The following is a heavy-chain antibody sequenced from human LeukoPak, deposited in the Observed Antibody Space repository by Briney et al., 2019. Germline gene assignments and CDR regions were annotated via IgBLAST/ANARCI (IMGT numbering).Heavy chain of an antibody. V-gene: IGHV1-18*01. CDR2: ISAYNGNT. CDR3: ARVRIAARREDPHDY. J-gene: IGHJ4*02. Sequence: ASVKVSCKASGYTFTSYGISWVRQAPGQGLEWMGWISAYNGNTNYAQKLQGRVTMTTDTSTSTAYMELRSLRSDDTAVYYCARVRIAARREDPHDYWGQGTLVTVSS. D-gene: IGHD6-6*01. CDR1: GYTFTSYG.